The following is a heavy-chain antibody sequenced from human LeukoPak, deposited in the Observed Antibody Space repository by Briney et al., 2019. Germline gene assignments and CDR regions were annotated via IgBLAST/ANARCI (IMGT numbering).Heavy chain of an antibody. Sequence: GGSLRLSCAASGFTFDEYGMSWVRQAPGKGLEWVSGISWSGGGTGYADSVKGRFTISRDNAKNSLYLQMNSLRAEDTALYYCAREFEWESTDGFDVWGQGTMVTVSS. V-gene: IGHV3-20*04. D-gene: IGHD1-26*01. CDR2: ISWSGGGT. J-gene: IGHJ3*01. CDR1: GFTFDEYG. CDR3: AREFEWESTDGFDV.